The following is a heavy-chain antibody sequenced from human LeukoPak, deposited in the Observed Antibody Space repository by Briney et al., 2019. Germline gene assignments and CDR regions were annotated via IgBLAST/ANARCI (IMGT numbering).Heavy chain of an antibody. CDR3: AKEQWLGKMNYFDY. CDR1: GFTFSIYA. V-gene: IGHV3-23*01. Sequence: GGSLRLSCAASGFTFSIYAMSWVRQAPGKGLEWVSSIGGSGSGYSTYYADSVKGRFTISRDTSKNTLCLQMNSLRAEDTAVYYCAKEQWLGKMNYFDYWGQGTLVTVSS. D-gene: IGHD6-19*01. J-gene: IGHJ4*02. CDR2: IGGSGSGYST.